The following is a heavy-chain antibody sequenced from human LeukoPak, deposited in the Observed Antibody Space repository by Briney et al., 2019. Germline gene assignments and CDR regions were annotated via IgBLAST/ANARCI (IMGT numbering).Heavy chain of an antibody. CDR2: ISYDGSNK. D-gene: IGHD4-17*01. CDR1: GFTFSSYA. J-gene: IGHJ4*02. CDR3: ARDIMPYGDYPVFDY. V-gene: IGHV3-30-3*01. Sequence: GRSLRLSCAASGFTFSSYAMHWVRQAPGKGLEWVAVISYDGSNKYYADSVKGRFTISRDNSKNTLYLQMNSLRAEDTAVYYCARDIMPYGDYPVFDYWGQGTLVTVSS.